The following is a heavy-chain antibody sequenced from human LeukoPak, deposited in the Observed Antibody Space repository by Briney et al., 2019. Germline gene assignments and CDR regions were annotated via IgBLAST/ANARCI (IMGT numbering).Heavy chain of an antibody. V-gene: IGHV4-34*01. CDR2: INHSGST. D-gene: IGHD3-16*01. CDR1: GGSFTDYY. J-gene: IGHJ4*02. CDR3: ARGLVVNRGGPVVYFDY. Sequence: SETLSLTCGVYGGSFTDYYWSWIRQPPGKGLEWIGEINHSGSTNYNPSLKSRVTISVDTSKNQFSLKLSSVTAADTAVYYCARGLVVNRGGPVVYFDYWGQGTLVTVSS.